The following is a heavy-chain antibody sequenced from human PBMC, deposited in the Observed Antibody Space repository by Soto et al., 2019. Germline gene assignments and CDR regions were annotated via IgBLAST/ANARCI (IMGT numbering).Heavy chain of an antibody. D-gene: IGHD3-3*01. CDR3: ARDAEYYDFWSGYRGFDAFDI. CDR2: ISSSSSTI. V-gene: IGHV3-48*02. J-gene: IGHJ3*02. Sequence: SLRLSCAPSVFTFSSYSINWFRHAPGKGLEWVSYISSSSSTIYYAYSVKGRFTISRDNAKNSLYLQMNSLRDEDTAEYYCARDAEYYDFWSGYRGFDAFDIWGQGTMVTVSS. CDR1: VFTFSSYS.